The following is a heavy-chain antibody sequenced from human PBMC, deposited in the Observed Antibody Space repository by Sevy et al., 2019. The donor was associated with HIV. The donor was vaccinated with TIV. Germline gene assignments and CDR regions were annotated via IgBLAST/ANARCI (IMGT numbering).Heavy chain of an antibody. CDR2: IYTSGST. V-gene: IGHV4-4*07. D-gene: IGHD4-17*01. Sequence: SQTLSLTCTVSGGSISSYYWSWIRQPAGKGLEWIGRIYTSGSTNYNPSLKSRVTMSVDTSKNQFSLKLSSVTAADTAVYYCARGQGYGEDLKYYFDYWGQGTLVTVSS. CDR3: ARGQGYGEDLKYYFDY. J-gene: IGHJ4*02. CDR1: GGSISSYY.